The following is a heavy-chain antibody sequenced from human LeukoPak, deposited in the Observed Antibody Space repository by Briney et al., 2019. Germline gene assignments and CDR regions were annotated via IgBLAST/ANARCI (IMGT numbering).Heavy chain of an antibody. V-gene: IGHV4-59*12. D-gene: IGHD1-26*01. CDR1: GGSISSYY. Sequence: SETLSLTCTVSGGSISSYYWSWIRQPPGKGLEWMGYIYYRGSTNYNPSLKSRVTMSVETSKNQFSLKLGSVTAADTAVYYCARDDPGDPIRFDYWGQGTLVTVSS. J-gene: IGHJ4*02. CDR3: ARDDPGDPIRFDY. CDR2: IYYRGST.